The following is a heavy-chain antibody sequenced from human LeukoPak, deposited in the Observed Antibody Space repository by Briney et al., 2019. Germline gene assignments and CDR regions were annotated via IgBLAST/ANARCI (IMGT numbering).Heavy chain of an antibody. Sequence: EASVKVSCKASGYTFTSYGISWVRQAPGQGLEWMGWISAYNGNTNYAQKLQGRVTMTTDTSTSTAYMELSSLRSEDTAVYYCQGRGYSGYDFTIPIDYWGQGTLVTVSS. CDR2: ISAYNGNT. CDR1: GYTFTSYG. D-gene: IGHD5-12*01. CDR3: QGRGYSGYDFTIPIDY. V-gene: IGHV1-18*01. J-gene: IGHJ4*02.